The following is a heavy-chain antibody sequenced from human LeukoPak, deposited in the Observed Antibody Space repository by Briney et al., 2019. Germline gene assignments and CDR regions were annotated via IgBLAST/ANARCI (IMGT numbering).Heavy chain of an antibody. V-gene: IGHV1-2*02. Sequence: GASVKVSCKASGYTFSGYYMYWMRQAPGQGLEWMGWVNPYSGAAYFAQKFQGRVTMTSDTSISTAYMELSGLRSDDTAVYYCARGPLIAIAGVQSTDLFYFEFWGQGNLVTVSA. D-gene: IGHD6-13*01. CDR3: ARGPLIAIAGVQSTDLFYFEF. CDR2: VNPYSGAA. CDR1: GYTFSGYY. J-gene: IGHJ4*02.